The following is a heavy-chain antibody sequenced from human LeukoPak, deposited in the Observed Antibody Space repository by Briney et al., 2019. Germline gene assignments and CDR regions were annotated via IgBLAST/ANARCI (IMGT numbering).Heavy chain of an antibody. D-gene: IGHD2-15*01. CDR2: IKQDGSEK. CDR1: GFTFTSYW. CDR3: AKDAMLGYCSGGSCYSAY. Sequence: GGSLRLSCVASGFTFTSYWMSWVRQAPGKGLEWVANIKQDGSEKNYVDSVKGRFTISRDNSKNTLYLQMNSLRAEDTAVYYCAKDAMLGYCSGGSCYSAYWGQGTLVTVSS. V-gene: IGHV3-7*03. J-gene: IGHJ4*02.